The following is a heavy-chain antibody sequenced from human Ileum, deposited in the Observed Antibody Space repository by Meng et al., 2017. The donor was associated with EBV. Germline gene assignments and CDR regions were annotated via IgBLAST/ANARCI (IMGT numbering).Heavy chain of an antibody. CDR1: GFSLSTSGVG. CDR3: ALRPRQLLRGWFDS. V-gene: IGHV2-5*01. Sequence: QIPLKESAPPVVKPTQPPTLTCTFSGFSLSTSGVGVGWIRQPPGKALEWLAMIYGQGDKHYSPSLTSRLTITKDTSKNQVVLTMTNMDSVDTATYYCALRPRQLLRGWFDSWGQGALVTVSS. J-gene: IGHJ5*01. D-gene: IGHD6-13*01. CDR2: IYGQGDK.